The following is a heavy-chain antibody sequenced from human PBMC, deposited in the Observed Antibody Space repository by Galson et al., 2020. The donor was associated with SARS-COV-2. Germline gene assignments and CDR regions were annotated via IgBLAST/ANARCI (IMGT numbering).Heavy chain of an antibody. J-gene: IGHJ6*03. Sequence: SETLSLTCTVSGGSISSGSYYWSWIRQPAGKGLEWSGRIYTSGSTNYNPSPKSRVTITVDTSKNQFSLKLSSVTAADTAVYYCAGGPAAIYYYYMDVWGKGTTVTISS. CDR2: IYTSGST. CDR1: GGSISSGSYY. D-gene: IGHD2-2*01. V-gene: IGHV4-61*02. CDR3: AGGPAAIYYYYMDV.